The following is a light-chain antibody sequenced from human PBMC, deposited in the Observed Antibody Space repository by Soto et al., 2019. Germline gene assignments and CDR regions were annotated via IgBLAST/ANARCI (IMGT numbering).Light chain of an antibody. Sequence: EIVMTQSPATLSVSPGERATLSCRASQSVSSNLAWYQQKPGQAPRLLTYGASTRATGIPARFSGSGSGKEFTLTISSLQSEDFAVYYCQQYNNWPPWTFGQGTKVDI. V-gene: IGKV3-15*01. CDR1: QSVSSN. CDR3: QQYNNWPPWT. J-gene: IGKJ1*01. CDR2: GAS.